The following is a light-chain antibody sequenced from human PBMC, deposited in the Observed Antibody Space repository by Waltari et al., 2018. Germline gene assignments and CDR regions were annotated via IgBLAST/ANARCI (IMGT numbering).Light chain of an antibody. J-gene: IGKJ2*01. CDR3: QQYGRSWNT. CDR2: GAS. Sequence: EIVLTQSPGTLSLSPGERAKLSCRASQSVSGNNLAWYQQKPAQAPRLLIHGASSRATGIPDRFSGSGSGTDFTLTISRLEPEDFAVYYCQQYGRSWNTFGQGTKLEIK. CDR1: QSVSGNN. V-gene: IGKV3-20*01.